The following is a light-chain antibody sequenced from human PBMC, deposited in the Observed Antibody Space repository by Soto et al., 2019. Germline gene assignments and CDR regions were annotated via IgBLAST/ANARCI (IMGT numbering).Light chain of an antibody. CDR3: QQRSNWLT. Sequence: EIVWTQSPATLSLSPGERATLSCRASQSVSSYLAWYQQKPGQAPRLLIYDASNRASGIPARFSGSGSGTDFTLTISSLEPEDFAVYYWQQRSNWLTFGGGTKVESK. CDR2: DAS. CDR1: QSVSSY. V-gene: IGKV3-11*01. J-gene: IGKJ4*01.